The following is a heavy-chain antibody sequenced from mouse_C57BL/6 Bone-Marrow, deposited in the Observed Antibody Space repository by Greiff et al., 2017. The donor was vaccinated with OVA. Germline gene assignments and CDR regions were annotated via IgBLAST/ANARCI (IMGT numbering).Heavy chain of an antibody. CDR1: GFTFSDFY. J-gene: IGHJ4*01. Sequence: EVQLVESGGGLVQPGGSLKLSCAASGFTFSDFYMYWIRQTPEKRLEWVAYISNGGGSTYYPDTVKGRFTISRDNAKNTLYLQMSRLKSEDTAMYYCARLDAMDYWGQGTSVTVPS. CDR3: ARLDAMDY. CDR2: ISNGGGST. V-gene: IGHV5-12*01.